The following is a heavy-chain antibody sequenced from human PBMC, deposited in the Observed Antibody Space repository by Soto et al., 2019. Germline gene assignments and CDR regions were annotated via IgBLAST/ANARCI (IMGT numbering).Heavy chain of an antibody. J-gene: IGHJ4*02. CDR3: ATLDYVWGSYRSYYFDY. CDR2: FDPEDGET. D-gene: IGHD3-16*02. V-gene: IGHV1-24*01. CDR1: GYTLTELS. Sequence: ASVKVSCKVSGYTLTELSMHWVRQAPGKGLEWMGGFDPEDGETIYAQKFQGRVTMTEDTSTDTAYMELSSLRSEDTAVYYCATLDYVWGSYRSYYFDYWGQGTLVTVSS.